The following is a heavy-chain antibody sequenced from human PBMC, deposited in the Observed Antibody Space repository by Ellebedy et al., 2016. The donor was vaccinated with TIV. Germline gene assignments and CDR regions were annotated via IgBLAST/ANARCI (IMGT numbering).Heavy chain of an antibody. CDR1: GYTFTSYG. D-gene: IGHD6-13*01. CDR2: ISAYNGNT. CDR3: ARLKGSSWYVETRGGYYFDY. V-gene: IGHV1-18*04. Sequence: AASVKVSCKASGYTFTSYGISWVRQAPGQGLEWMGWISAYNGNTNYAQKLQGRVTMTTETSTSTAYMELRSLRSDDTAVYYCARLKGSSWYVETRGGYYFDYWGQGTLVTVSS. J-gene: IGHJ4*02.